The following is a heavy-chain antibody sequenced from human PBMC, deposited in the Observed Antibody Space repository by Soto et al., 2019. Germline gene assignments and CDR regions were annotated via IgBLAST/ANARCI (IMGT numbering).Heavy chain of an antibody. CDR2: ISYDGSNK. D-gene: IGHD1-7*01. J-gene: IGHJ6*02. V-gene: IGHV3-30*18. Sequence: GGSLRLSCAASGFTFSSYGMHWVRQAPGKGLEWVAVISYDGSNKYYADSVKGRFTISRDNSKNTLYLQMNSLRAEDTAVYYCAKDLELLSYYGMDVWGQGTTVTVSS. CDR1: GFTFSSYG. CDR3: AKDLELLSYYGMDV.